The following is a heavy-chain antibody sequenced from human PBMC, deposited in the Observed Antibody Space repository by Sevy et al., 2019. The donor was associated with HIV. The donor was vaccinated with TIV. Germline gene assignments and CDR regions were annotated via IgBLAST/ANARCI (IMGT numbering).Heavy chain of an antibody. Sequence: GGSLRLSCAASGFTFSSYAMNWVRQAPGKGLEWVSTIFGSGGGTYYAASVKGRFTISRDNSKNTLYLQMSSLRAEDTAVYYCAGGRYDSSGSFDAFDIWGQGTMVTVSS. CDR1: GFTFSSYA. J-gene: IGHJ3*02. CDR3: AGGRYDSSGSFDAFDI. D-gene: IGHD3-22*01. CDR2: IFGSGGGT. V-gene: IGHV3-23*01.